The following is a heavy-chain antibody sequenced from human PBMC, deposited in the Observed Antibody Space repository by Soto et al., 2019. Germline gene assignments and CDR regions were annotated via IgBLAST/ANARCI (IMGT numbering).Heavy chain of an antibody. J-gene: IGHJ4*02. V-gene: IGHV1-3*01. CDR3: ARGPGGPDGPGDY. D-gene: IGHD2-15*01. Sequence: KTPKASVKVSCKASGYTFTSYAMHWVRQAPGQRLEWMGWINAGNGNTKYSQKFQGRVTITRDTSASTAYMELSSLGSEDTAVYYCARGPGGPDGPGDYWGQGTLVTVSS. CDR2: INAGNGNT. CDR1: GYTFTSYA.